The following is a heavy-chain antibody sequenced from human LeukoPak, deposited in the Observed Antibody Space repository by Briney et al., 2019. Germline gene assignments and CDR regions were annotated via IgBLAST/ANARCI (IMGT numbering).Heavy chain of an antibody. CDR1: GGSFSGYY. Sequence: SETLSLTCAVYGGSFSGYYWSWIRQPPGKGLEWIGEINHSGSTNYNPSLKSRVTISVDTSKNQFSLKLSSVTAADTAVYYCASGVTTGVYYFDYWGQGTLVTVPS. CDR3: ASGVTTGVYYFDY. D-gene: IGHD4-23*01. CDR2: INHSGST. J-gene: IGHJ4*02. V-gene: IGHV4-34*01.